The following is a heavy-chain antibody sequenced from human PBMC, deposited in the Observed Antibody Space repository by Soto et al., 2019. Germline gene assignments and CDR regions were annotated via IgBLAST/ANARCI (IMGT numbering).Heavy chain of an antibody. J-gene: IGHJ5*02. V-gene: IGHV3-21*01. CDR3: TRDQGGSYDSWFDP. CDR2: ISSGGDYI. D-gene: IGHD1-26*01. Sequence: EVQVVESGGGLVQPGGSLRLSCSFTFSMYSMNWVRQAPGKGRGWVASISSGGDYIKYADSVKGRFTISRDNAKNSVPLQMNSLRVEDTAIYFCTRDQGGSYDSWFDPWGQGTLVTVSS. CDR1: FTFSMYS.